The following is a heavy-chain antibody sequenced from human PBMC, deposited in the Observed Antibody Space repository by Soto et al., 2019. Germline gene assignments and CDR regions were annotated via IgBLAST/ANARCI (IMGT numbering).Heavy chain of an antibody. D-gene: IGHD1-26*01. V-gene: IGHV4-31*11. CDR2: IYHTGST. J-gene: IGHJ4*02. Sequence: PSETLSLTCAVSVGSISTVGHYCTWIRHPPGKSLEWIGSIYHTGSTYYSKSLRSRLTMSVDTSKSQFSLRLSSVTAADTAVYYCARASGTLRSRKCEYWGQGSLVTVCS. CDR3: ARASGTLRSRKCEY. CDR1: VGSISTVGHY.